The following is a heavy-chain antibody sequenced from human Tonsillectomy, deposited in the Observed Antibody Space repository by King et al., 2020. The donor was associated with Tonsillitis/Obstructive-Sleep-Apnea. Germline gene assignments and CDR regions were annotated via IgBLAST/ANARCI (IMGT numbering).Heavy chain of an antibody. V-gene: IGHV3-49*04. Sequence: VQLVESGGGLVQPGRSLRLSCTASGFTFVDYAMSWVRQAPGKGLEWVGFIRSKTYGGTTEYAASVKGRFTISRDDSKTIAYLQMNSLKTEDTAVYYCARQGISLYSMDVWGKGTTVTVSS. CDR3: ARQGISLYSMDV. CDR1: GFTFVDYA. CDR2: IRSKTYGGTT. J-gene: IGHJ6*03. D-gene: IGHD3-3*01.